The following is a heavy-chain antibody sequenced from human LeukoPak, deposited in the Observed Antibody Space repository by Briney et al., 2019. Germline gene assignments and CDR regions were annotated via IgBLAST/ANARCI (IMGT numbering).Heavy chain of an antibody. Sequence: ASVKVSCKASGYTFTSYGISWVRQAPGQGLEWMGWISAYNGNTNYAQKLQGRDTMTTDTSTSTAYMELRSLRSDDTAVYYCARGRLQLERLRFDPWGQGTLVTVSS. CDR3: ARGRLQLERLRFDP. V-gene: IGHV1-18*01. J-gene: IGHJ5*02. D-gene: IGHD1-1*01. CDR2: ISAYNGNT. CDR1: GYTFTSYG.